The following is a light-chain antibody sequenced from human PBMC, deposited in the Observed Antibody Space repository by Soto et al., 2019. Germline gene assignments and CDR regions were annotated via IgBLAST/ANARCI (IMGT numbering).Light chain of an antibody. J-gene: IGKJ5*01. V-gene: IGKV3-20*01. CDR3: QQYGSSIT. CDR1: QSVNSSY. Sequence: LLTQSPCTLSLSPGERATLPCGAGQSVNSSYLAWYQHKPRQAPSLLIYGTSSRATGIPDRFSGGGSGTDFTLTISRLEPEDSAVYYCQQYGSSITFGQGTRLEI. CDR2: GTS.